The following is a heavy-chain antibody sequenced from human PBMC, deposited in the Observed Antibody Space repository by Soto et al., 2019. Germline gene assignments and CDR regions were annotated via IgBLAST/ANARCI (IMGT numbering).Heavy chain of an antibody. V-gene: IGHV1-8*01. J-gene: IGHJ6*03. CDR1: GYTFTSYD. CDR3: ARGPTYYYGSGSYYIAVYYYYYMDV. D-gene: IGHD3-10*01. Sequence: ASVKVSYKASGYTFTSYDINWVRQATGQGLEWMGWMNPNSGNTGYAQKFQGRVTMTRNTSISTAYMELSSLRSEDTAVYYCARGPTYYYGSGSYYIAVYYYYYMDVWGKGTTVTVSS. CDR2: MNPNSGNT.